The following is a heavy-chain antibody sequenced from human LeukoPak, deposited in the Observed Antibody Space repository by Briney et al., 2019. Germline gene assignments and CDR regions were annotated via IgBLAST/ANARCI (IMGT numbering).Heavy chain of an antibody. Sequence: ASVKVSCKASGYTFTGYYMHWVRQAPGQGLEWMGWINPNSGGTNYAQKFQGRVTMTRDTSTSTVYMELSSLRSEDTAVYYCARHQGAGEYPFDYWGQGTLVTVAS. D-gene: IGHD3-16*01. CDR1: GYTFTGYY. J-gene: IGHJ4*02. CDR3: ARHQGAGEYPFDY. CDR2: INPNSGGT. V-gene: IGHV1-2*02.